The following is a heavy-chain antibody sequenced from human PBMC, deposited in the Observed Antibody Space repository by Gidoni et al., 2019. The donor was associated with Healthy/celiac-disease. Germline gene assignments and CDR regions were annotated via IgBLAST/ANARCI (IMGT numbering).Heavy chain of an antibody. CDR3: WGIFGVVIIRFDY. J-gene: IGHJ4*02. D-gene: IGHD3-3*01. V-gene: IGHV3-48*01. Sequence: YGVDSVKGRLTISRDNAKNSLYLQVNSLRAEDMTVYYNWGIFGVVIIRFDYWGQGTLVTVSS.